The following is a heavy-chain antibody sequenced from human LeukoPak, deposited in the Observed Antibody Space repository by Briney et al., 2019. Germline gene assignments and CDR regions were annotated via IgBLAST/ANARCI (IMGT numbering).Heavy chain of an antibody. D-gene: IGHD3-9*01. CDR1: GGSFSGYY. CDR3: ARAHVLRYFDWLSPEGHWFDP. CDR2: INHGGST. Sequence: SETLSLTCAVYGGSFSGYYWSWIRQPPGKGLEWIGEINHGGSTNYNPSLNSRVTISVDTSKNQFSLKLSLVTAADTAVYYCARAHVLRYFDWLSPEGHWFDPWGQGTLVTVSS. J-gene: IGHJ5*02. V-gene: IGHV4-34*01.